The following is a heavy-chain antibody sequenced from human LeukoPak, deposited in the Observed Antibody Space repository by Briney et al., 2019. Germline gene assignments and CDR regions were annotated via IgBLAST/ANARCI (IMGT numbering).Heavy chain of an antibody. Sequence: GGSLRLSCAASGFTFSSYAMSWVRQAPGKGLEWVSAISGSGGGTYYADSVKGRFTISRDDSKSTLYLQMNSLRAEDTAVYYGAKEQQQVLCYFDYWGQGTLVTVSS. CDR1: GFTFSSYA. CDR2: ISGSGGGT. CDR3: AKEQQQVLCYFDY. V-gene: IGHV3-23*01. D-gene: IGHD6-13*01. J-gene: IGHJ4*02.